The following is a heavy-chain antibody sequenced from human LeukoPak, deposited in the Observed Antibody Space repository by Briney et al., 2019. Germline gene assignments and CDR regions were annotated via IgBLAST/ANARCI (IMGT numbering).Heavy chain of an antibody. J-gene: IGHJ4*02. CDR3: ARDFVAVANSGIY. Sequence: SAVKVSCKGFGYTFTSYCIHLVRQAPGQGNEWMGIFNPSGGGTSYAQNFQDRVTMNRDTSTSTVYMELSSLRSEDTAVYYCARDFVAVANSGIYWGQGTLVTVCS. CDR1: GYTFTSYC. D-gene: IGHD6-19*01. V-gene: IGHV1-46*01. CDR2: FNPSGGGT.